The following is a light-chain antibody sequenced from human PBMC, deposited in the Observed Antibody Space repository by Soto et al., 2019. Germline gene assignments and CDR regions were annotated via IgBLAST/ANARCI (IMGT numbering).Light chain of an antibody. V-gene: IGKV3-15*01. J-gene: IGKJ1*01. Sequence: EIVLTQSPATLSVSPGERATLSCRASQSVSSNLAWYQQKPGQAPRLLTYAASTRATGIPARFSGSGSGTEFTLTISSLQSEDFAVYYCQQYNNWRTFGQGTKV. CDR2: AAS. CDR1: QSVSSN. CDR3: QQYNNWRT.